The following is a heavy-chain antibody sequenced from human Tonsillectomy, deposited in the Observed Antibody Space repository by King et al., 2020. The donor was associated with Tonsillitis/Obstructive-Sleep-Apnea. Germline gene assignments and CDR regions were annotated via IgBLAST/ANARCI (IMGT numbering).Heavy chain of an antibody. CDR1: GFPFSIYW. CDR3: AREAAHYGFWGGYDSNTYYMDV. D-gene: IGHD3-3*01. J-gene: IGHJ6*03. Sequence: VQLVESGGGLVQPGGSLSLSCAASGFPFSIYWMHWVRQAPGKGLVWVSRIKSDGRSTRYADSVKGLFTISRENAKNTLYLQMNSLRAEDTDVYYCAREAAHYGFWGGYDSNTYYMDVWGKGTTVTVSS. V-gene: IGHV3-74*01. CDR2: IKSDGRST.